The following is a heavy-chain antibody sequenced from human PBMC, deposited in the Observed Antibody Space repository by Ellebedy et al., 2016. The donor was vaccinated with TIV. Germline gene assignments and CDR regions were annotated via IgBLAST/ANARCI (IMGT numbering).Heavy chain of an antibody. CDR1: GDSVSSNSAA. J-gene: IGHJ5*02. CDR2: TYYRSKWYN. V-gene: IGHV6-1*01. CDR3: AREGGIAAVNWFDP. Sequence: SQTLSLTXXISGDSVSSNSAAWNWIRQSPSRGLEWLGRTYYRSKWYNDYAVSVKSRITVNPDTSKNQFSLQLNSVTPEDTAVYYCAREGGIAAVNWFDPWGQGTLVTVSS. D-gene: IGHD6-13*01.